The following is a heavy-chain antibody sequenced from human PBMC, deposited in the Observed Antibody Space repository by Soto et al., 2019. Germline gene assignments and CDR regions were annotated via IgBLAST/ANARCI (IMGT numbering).Heavy chain of an antibody. V-gene: IGHV3-30-3*01. CDR1: GFTFSSYA. Sequence: PGGSLRLSCAASGFTFSSYAMHWVRQAPGKGLEWVAVISYDGSNKYYADSVKGRFTISRDNSKNTLYLQMNSLRAEDTAVYYCARVVKDSTGYYYRPPHSYFDYWGQGTLVTVSS. CDR3: ARVVKDSTGYYYRPPHSYFDY. D-gene: IGHD3-22*01. CDR2: ISYDGSNK. J-gene: IGHJ4*02.